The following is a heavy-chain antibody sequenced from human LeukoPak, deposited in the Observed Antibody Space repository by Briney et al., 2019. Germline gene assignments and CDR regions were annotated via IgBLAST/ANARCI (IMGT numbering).Heavy chain of an antibody. V-gene: IGHV4-59*01. Sequence: SEALSLTCTVSGGSISSYYWSWIRQPPGKGLEWIGYIYYSGSTNYNPSLKSRVTISVDTSKNQFSLKLSSVTAADTAVYYCARVRSRLGYFDYWGQGTLVTVSS. CDR3: ARVRSRLGYFDY. CDR1: GGSISSYY. CDR2: IYYSGST. J-gene: IGHJ4*02. D-gene: IGHD3-16*01.